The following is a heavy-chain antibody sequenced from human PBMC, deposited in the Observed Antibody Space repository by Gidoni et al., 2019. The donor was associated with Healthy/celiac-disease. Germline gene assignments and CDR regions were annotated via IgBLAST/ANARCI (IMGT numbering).Heavy chain of an antibody. D-gene: IGHD1-26*01. CDR1: GFTVRSYA. J-gene: IGHJ4*02. CDR2: ISSNGGST. V-gene: IGHV3-64D*06. CDR3: VKHHPYSGTKGYFDY. Sequence: EVQLVESGRGLVQPGGSLRLTCSASGFTVRSYAMHWVRQAPGKGLEYVSAISSNGGSTYYADSVKGRFTISRDNSKNTLYLQMSSLRAEDTAVYYCVKHHPYSGTKGYFDYCGQGTLVTVSS.